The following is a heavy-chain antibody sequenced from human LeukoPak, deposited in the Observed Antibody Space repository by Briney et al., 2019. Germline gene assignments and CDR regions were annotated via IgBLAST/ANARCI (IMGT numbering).Heavy chain of an antibody. V-gene: IGHV1-69*04. Sequence: ASVKVSCKASGGTFSSYAISWVRQAPGQGLEWMGRIIPIFGIASYAQKFQGRVTITADKSTSTAYMELSSLRSEDTAVYYCASGYSYGDGTYYFDYWGQGTLVTVSS. CDR1: GGTFSSYA. J-gene: IGHJ4*02. D-gene: IGHD5-18*01. CDR2: IIPIFGIA. CDR3: ASGYSYGDGTYYFDY.